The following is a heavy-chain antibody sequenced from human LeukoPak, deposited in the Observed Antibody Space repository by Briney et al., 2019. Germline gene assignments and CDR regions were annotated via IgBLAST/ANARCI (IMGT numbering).Heavy chain of an antibody. CDR1: GITLSNYC. V-gene: IGHV3-23*01. J-gene: IGHJ4*02. CDR3: AKDPREDYYDSSGYFYDY. Sequence: GGSLRLSCAVSGITLSNYCMSWLRQAPGKGLEWVAGISDSGGRTNYADSVKGRFTISRDNSKNTLYLQMNSLRAEDTAVYYCAKDPREDYYDSSGYFYDYWGQGTLVTVSS. D-gene: IGHD3-22*01. CDR2: ISDSGGRT.